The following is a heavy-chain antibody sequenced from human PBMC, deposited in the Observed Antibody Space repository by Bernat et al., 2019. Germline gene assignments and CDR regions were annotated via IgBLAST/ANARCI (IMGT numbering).Heavy chain of an antibody. CDR2: ISYDGSNK. J-gene: IGHJ2*01. Sequence: QVQLVESGGGVVQPGRSLRLSCAASGFTFSSYAMHWVRQAPGKGLEWVAVISYDGSNKYYADSVKGRFTISRDNSKNTLYLQMNSLRAEDTAVYYCARESASDYIWGSYRYSWYFDLWGRDTLVTVSS. V-gene: IGHV3-30*01. CDR3: ARESASDYIWGSYRYSWYFDL. CDR1: GFTFSSYA. D-gene: IGHD3-16*02.